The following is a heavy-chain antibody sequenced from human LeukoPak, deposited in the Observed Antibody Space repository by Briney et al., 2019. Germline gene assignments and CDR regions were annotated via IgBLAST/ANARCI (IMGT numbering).Heavy chain of an antibody. CDR3: ARVLSRGAAGR. V-gene: IGHV4-39*07. Sequence: SETLSLTCTVSGGSISSGSYYWSWIRQPAGKGLEWIGSIYYSGSTYYNPSLKSRVTISVDTSKNQFSLKLSSVTAADTAVYYCARVLSRGAAGRWGQGTLVTVSS. CDR1: GGSISSGSYY. CDR2: IYYSGST. J-gene: IGHJ4*02. D-gene: IGHD6-13*01.